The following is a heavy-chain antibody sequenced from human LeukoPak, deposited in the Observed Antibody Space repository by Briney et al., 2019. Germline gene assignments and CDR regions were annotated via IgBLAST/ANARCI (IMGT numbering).Heavy chain of an antibody. V-gene: IGHV4-59*01. Sequence: SGTLSLTCTVSGASISSSYWSWVRQPPGKRLEWIGFIYYNGNTNSNPSLKSRVTISVDTSKNQSSLKLSSVTAADIAVYYCVRGNYDNRGYSNAFDIWGQGAMVTVSS. D-gene: IGHD3-22*01. CDR2: IYYNGNT. CDR3: VRGNYDNRGYSNAFDI. J-gene: IGHJ3*02. CDR1: GASISSSY.